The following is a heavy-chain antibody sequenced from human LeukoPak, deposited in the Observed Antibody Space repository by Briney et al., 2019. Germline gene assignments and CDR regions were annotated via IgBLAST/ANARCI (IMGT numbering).Heavy chain of an antibody. V-gene: IGHV3-30-3*01. CDR1: GFTFNDYA. D-gene: IGHD2-21*01. J-gene: IGHJ4*02. CDR2: ISYDGYDK. Sequence: PGRSLRLSCAASGFTFNDYAMYWVRQAPCKGLEWVTLISYDGYDKSYADSVRGRFTISRDNSRNTLYLQMDSLRSEDTAVYYCARDFFPIVDSTWYEIGYWGQGTLVIVSS. CDR3: ARDFFPIVDSTWYEIGY.